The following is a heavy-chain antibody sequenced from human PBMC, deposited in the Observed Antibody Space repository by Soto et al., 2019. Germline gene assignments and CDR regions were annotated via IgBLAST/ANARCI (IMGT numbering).Heavy chain of an antibody. J-gene: IGHJ4*02. D-gene: IGHD6-13*01. V-gene: IGHV3-21*01. CDR3: ARDLQQLLDY. CDR1: GCTFSSYS. Sequence: GGSLRLSCAASGCTFSSYSMNWVRQAPGKGLEWVSSISSSSSYIYYADSVKGRFTISRDNAKNSLYLQMNSLRAEDTAVYYCARDLQQLLDYWGQGTLVTVSS. CDR2: ISSSSSYI.